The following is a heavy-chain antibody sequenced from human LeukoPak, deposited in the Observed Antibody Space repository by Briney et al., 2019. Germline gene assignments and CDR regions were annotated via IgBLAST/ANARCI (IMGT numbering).Heavy chain of an antibody. Sequence: GGSLRLSCAASGFTFSSYWMHWVRQAPGKGLEWVSYISSSSSTIYYADSVKGRFTISRDSAKNSVYLQMNSLRSEDTAVYYCARGKFDSSGYYIDYWGQGTLVTVSS. V-gene: IGHV3-48*04. J-gene: IGHJ4*02. D-gene: IGHD3-22*01. CDR1: GFTFSSYW. CDR3: ARGKFDSSGYYIDY. CDR2: ISSSSSTI.